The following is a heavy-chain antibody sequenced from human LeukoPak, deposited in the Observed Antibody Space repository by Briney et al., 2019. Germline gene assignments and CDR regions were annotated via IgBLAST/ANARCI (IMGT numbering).Heavy chain of an antibody. CDR1: GESFSGHY. CDR3: ARHVAYYDILTGYRNSNYMDV. D-gene: IGHD3-9*01. V-gene: IGHV4-34*01. CDR2: INHSGST. Sequence: SETLSLTCAVYGESFSGHYWTWIRQPPGKGLEWIGEINHSGSTNYNPSLKSRVTILVDRSKSQFSLRQSSMTAADTAVYYCARHVAYYDILTGYRNSNYMDVWGKGTTVTISS. J-gene: IGHJ6*03.